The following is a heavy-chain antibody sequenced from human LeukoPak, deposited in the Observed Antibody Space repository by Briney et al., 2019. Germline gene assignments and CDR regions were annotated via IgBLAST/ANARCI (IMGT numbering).Heavy chain of an antibody. D-gene: IGHD6-19*01. J-gene: IGHJ2*01. Sequence: SETLSLTCTVSGGSICHYFWSWIRQPPGKAQEWIGYIYYSGSTNYNPSLKSRVTISVDPSKNQFSLKLNSVTAADTAVYYCAKTVAGYWYFDLWGRGTLVTVSS. CDR1: GGSICHYF. V-gene: IGHV4-59*08. CDR2: IYYSGST. CDR3: AKTVAGYWYFDL.